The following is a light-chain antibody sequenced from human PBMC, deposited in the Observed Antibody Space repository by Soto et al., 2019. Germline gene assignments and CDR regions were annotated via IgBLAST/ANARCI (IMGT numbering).Light chain of an antibody. CDR3: QQYHNRWT. J-gene: IGKJ1*01. CDR1: QSVSSR. Sequence: EIVMTQSPATLSVSPGERVTLSCRASQSVSSRLAWYQQKPGQAPRLLIYGASTRATGIPARFSGSGSGTEFTLTISSVQSEDFAVYYCQQYHNRWTFGQGPKVEI. V-gene: IGKV3-15*01. CDR2: GAS.